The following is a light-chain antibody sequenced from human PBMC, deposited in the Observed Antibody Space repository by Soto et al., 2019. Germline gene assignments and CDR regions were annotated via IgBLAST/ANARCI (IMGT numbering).Light chain of an antibody. CDR3: MQGTYWPYT. CDR2: EVS. V-gene: IGKV2-30*01. Sequence: EAVMTQSPLSLPVTLGQPASISCKSSQSLLYKDGNTYLNWFQQRPGQSPRRLIYEVSNRDSGVPDRFSGGGSGTDFTLKISRVEAEDIGVYYCMQGTYWPYTFGQGTKLEIK. CDR1: QSLLYKDGNTY. J-gene: IGKJ2*01.